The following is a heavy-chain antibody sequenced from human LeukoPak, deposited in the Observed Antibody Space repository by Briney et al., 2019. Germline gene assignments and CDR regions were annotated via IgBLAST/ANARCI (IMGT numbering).Heavy chain of an antibody. D-gene: IGHD2-2*01. Sequence: PGGSLRLSCAASGFTFSDHYMDWVRQAPGKGLEWVGRIRTKTNSYTTIYAASVKGRFTISRDDSKNSLYLQMNSLKTEDTAVYYCARTPCRSSCQGYGMDVSGQGTTVTVSS. CDR2: IRTKTNSYTT. V-gene: IGHV3-72*01. CDR3: ARTPCRSSCQGYGMDV. CDR1: GFTFSDHY. J-gene: IGHJ6*02.